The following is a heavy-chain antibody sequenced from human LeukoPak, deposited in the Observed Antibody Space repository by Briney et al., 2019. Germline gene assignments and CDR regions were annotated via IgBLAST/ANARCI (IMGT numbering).Heavy chain of an antibody. CDR3: AKDLAALLDNGYGEAYDY. Sequence: GGSLRLSCAASGLTFSSYAMSWVRQAPGKGLEWVSAISGSGSGTYYTYSVKGRFTISRDNSKNTLYLQMNSLRAEDTAVYYCAKDLAALLDNGYGEAYDYWGQGTLVTVSS. D-gene: IGHD5-12*01. J-gene: IGHJ4*02. V-gene: IGHV3-23*01. CDR2: ISGSGSGT. CDR1: GLTFSSYA.